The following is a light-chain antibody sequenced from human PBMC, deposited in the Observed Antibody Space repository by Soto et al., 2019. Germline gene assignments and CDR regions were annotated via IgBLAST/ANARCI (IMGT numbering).Light chain of an antibody. V-gene: IGLV2-14*01. CDR1: SNDIGGYNY. J-gene: IGLJ1*01. CDR3: SSYIKTTTLYV. CDR2: KVS. Sequence: QSALTQPASVSGSPGQSITIPCTGSSNDIGGYNYVSWYQQHPGRAPKLVIYKVSDRPSGVSTRFSASKSGNTASLTISGLQAEVEADYFCSSYIKTTTLYVFGSGTKVTVL.